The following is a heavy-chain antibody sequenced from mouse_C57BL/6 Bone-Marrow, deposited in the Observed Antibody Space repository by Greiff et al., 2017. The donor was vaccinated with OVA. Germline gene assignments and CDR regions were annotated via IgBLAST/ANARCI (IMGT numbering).Heavy chain of an antibody. CDR1: GYTFTSYW. CDR3: ARSIVTFDY. CDR2: IDPSDSYT. D-gene: IGHD2-5*01. V-gene: IGHV1-69*01. J-gene: IGHJ2*01. Sequence: QVQLQQPGAELVMPGASVKLSCKASGYTFTSYWMHWVKQRPGQGLEWIGEIDPSDSYTNYNQKFKGKSTLTVDKSSSTAYMQLSSLTSEDSAVYYCARSIVTFDYWGQGTTPTVSS.